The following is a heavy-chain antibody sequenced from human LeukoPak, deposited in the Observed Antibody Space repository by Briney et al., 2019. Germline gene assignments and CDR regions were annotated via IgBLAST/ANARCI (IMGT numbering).Heavy chain of an antibody. CDR2: ISNNGGYT. V-gene: IGHV3-23*01. Sequence: GGSLRLSCAASGFTFSSSAMSWVRQAPGKGLEWVSAISNNGGYTYYADSVQGRFTISRDNSKSTLCLQMNSLRAEDTAVYYCAKSVVVITFRFDDWGQGALVTVSS. CDR3: AKSVVVITFRFDD. J-gene: IGHJ4*02. D-gene: IGHD2-15*01. CDR1: GFTFSSSA.